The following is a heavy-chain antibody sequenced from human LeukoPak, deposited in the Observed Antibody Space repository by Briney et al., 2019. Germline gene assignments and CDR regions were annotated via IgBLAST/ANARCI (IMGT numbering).Heavy chain of an antibody. Sequence: SETLSLTCTVSGGSISSYYWSWIRQPAGKGLEWIGRIYTSGSTNYNPSLKSRVTMSVDTSKNQFSLKLSSVTAADTAVYYCARERIVGAKDAFDIWGQGTMVTVSS. CDR2: IYTSGST. J-gene: IGHJ3*02. V-gene: IGHV4-4*07. D-gene: IGHD1-26*01. CDR1: GGSISSYY. CDR3: ARERIVGAKDAFDI.